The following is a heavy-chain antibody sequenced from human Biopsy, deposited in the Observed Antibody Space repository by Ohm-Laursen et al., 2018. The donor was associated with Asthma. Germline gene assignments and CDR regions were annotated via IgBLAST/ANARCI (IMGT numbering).Heavy chain of an antibody. J-gene: IGHJ4*02. V-gene: IGHV1-69*13. Sequence: SVKVSCKSLGGTFNTYVIGWVRQAPGQGLEWMGGINSVFGTTTYPRKFQDRVTITADDSTSTVYMELSSLRSEDTAVYYCARKAGSCISRTCYSLDFWGQGALVTVSS. CDR2: INSVFGTT. CDR3: ARKAGSCISRTCYSLDF. D-gene: IGHD2-2*01. CDR1: GGTFNTYV.